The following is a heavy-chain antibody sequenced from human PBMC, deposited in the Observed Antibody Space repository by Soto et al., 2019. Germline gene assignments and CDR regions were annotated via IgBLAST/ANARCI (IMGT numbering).Heavy chain of an antibody. CDR1: NDSISSYY. CDR3: ARTPRMTTMIDY. CDR2: VYYSGST. J-gene: IGHJ4*02. Sequence: PSETLSLTCTVSNDSISSYYWSWIRQPPGKGLEWIGYVYYSGSTKYNPSLKSRLTMSLDMSKKQFSLRLTSVTAADTAVYFCARTPRMTTMIDYWGQETQVTVS. V-gene: IGHV4-59*01. D-gene: IGHD3-22*01.